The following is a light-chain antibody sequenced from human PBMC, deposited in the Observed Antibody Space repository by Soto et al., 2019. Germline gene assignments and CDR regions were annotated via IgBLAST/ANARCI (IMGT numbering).Light chain of an antibody. CDR1: QGVGVW. V-gene: IGKV1-12*01. CDR3: QQAYSHPRT. J-gene: IGKJ4*01. Sequence: DIQMTQSPSSVSASVGDTVTITCRASQGVGVWLVWYQQKPGKAPHLLIYGASGFHVGVPSRFSGSVPWADFTLTISNAQPEDCVIYYCQQAYSHPRTFSGGTKVEIK. CDR2: GAS.